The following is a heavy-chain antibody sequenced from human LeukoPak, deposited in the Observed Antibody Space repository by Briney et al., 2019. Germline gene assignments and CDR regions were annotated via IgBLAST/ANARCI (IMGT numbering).Heavy chain of an antibody. CDR2: ISSDGSNK. CDR3: ARATEGLDY. V-gene: IGHV3-30*03. Sequence: GRSLRLSCAASGFTFSSYDIHWVRQAPGKGLEWVAVISSDGSNKYYADSVKGRFTISRDNSKNTLYLQMNSLRAEDTAVYYCARATEGLDYWGQRTLVTVSS. CDR1: GFTFSSYD. J-gene: IGHJ4*02.